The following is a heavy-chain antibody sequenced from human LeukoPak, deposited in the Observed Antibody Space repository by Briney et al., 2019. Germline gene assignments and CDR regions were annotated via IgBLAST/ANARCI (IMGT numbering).Heavy chain of an antibody. CDR3: AKVQFNWGPIDY. D-gene: IGHD7-27*01. V-gene: IGHV3-23*01. Sequence: PGGSLRLSCAASGFTFSNFAIRWVRQVPGKGLEWVSSIDGSGDKTHYPDSVRGRFTVSRDNSKNTLYLQMNSLRDEDTATYFCAKVQFNWGPIDYWGQGTPVIVSS. J-gene: IGHJ4*02. CDR2: IDGSGDKT. CDR1: GFTFSNFA.